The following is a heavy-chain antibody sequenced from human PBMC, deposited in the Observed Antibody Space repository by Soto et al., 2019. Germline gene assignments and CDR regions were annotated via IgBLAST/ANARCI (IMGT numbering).Heavy chain of an antibody. Sequence: GSGPTLVNPTQTLTLTCTFSGFSLNTGGLGVGWIRQPPGKALEWLALIYWDGDKRYSPSLRSRLTISKDTSKNQVVLTMTNMDPVDTATYYCIQSRCGGDCLQSYASHYYYGMDVWGQGTTVTVSS. CDR3: IQSRCGGDCLQSYASHYYYGMDV. CDR2: IYWDGDK. V-gene: IGHV2-5*02. D-gene: IGHD2-21*02. J-gene: IGHJ6*02. CDR1: GFSLNTGGLG.